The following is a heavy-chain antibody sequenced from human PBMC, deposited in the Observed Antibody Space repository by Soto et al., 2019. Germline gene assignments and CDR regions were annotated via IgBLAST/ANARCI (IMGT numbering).Heavy chain of an antibody. CDR2: IIPIFGTA. Sequence: SVKVSCKASGGTFSSYAISWVRQAPGQGLEWMGGIIPIFGTANYAQKFQGRVTITADESTSTAYMELSSLRSVDTATYYCAHLTYYYDSSGYYSRAEYFQHWGQGTLVTVSS. J-gene: IGHJ1*01. V-gene: IGHV1-69*13. CDR3: AHLTYYYDSSGYYSRAEYFQH. CDR1: GGTFSSYA. D-gene: IGHD3-22*01.